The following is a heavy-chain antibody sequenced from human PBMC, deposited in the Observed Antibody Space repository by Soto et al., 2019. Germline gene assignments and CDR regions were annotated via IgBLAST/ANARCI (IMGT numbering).Heavy chain of an antibody. CDR3: VRDARGGGLLLWDC. Sequence: EVQLVESGGGLAQSGGSLRLSCAASGFMFNDYEMNWVRQAPGKGLEWVSYISEGGTTTHYTDSVKGRFTISRDNAKESLYLQMNSRTPEDTATYFCVRDARGGGLLLWDCWGQGVVVSVSS. D-gene: IGHD3-16*01. CDR1: GFMFNDYE. J-gene: IGHJ4*02. CDR2: ISEGGTTT. V-gene: IGHV3-48*03.